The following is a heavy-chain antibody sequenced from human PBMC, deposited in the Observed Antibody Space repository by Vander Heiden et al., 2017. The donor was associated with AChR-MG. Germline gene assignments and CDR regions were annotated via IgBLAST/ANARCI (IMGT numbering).Heavy chain of an antibody. J-gene: IGHJ4*02. CDR2: IDDYDGST. CDR1: GFIFSRYG. V-gene: IGHV3-23*01. Sequence: EVQLLESGGGLVQPGGSLRLSCAASGFIFSRYGMSWVRQAPDKGLEWVSSIDDYDGSTDYADSVKGRFTISRDNSKNTLYLQMNSLRVDDTALYYCVKVMAIFGVALKPDIKEDWGQGTLVTVSS. D-gene: IGHD3-3*01. CDR3: VKVMAIFGVALKPDIKED.